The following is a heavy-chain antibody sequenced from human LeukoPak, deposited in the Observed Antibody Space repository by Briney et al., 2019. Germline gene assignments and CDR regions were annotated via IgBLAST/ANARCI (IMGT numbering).Heavy chain of an antibody. V-gene: IGHV4-30-4*01. Sequence: SETLSLTCTVSGGSISNGDYYWRWIRQPPGKGLEWIGYIYYSGSTYYNPSLKSRVTISVDTSKNQFSLKLSSVTAADTAVYYCARGALDSSSSDIFDYWGQGALVTVSS. CDR1: GGSISNGDYY. CDR3: ARGALDSSSSDIFDY. J-gene: IGHJ4*02. D-gene: IGHD6-6*01. CDR2: IYYSGST.